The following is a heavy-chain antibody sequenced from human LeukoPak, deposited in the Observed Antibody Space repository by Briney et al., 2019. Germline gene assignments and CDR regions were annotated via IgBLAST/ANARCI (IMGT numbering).Heavy chain of an antibody. J-gene: IGHJ5*02. CDR2: FSSSGST. Sequence: PSETLSLTCTVSGASINSGSYYWSWLRQPAGKGLEFIGHFSSSGSTNYNPSLRSRITISVDTSKNQFSLKVSSVTAADTAVYYCARGYGLRYFDHNWFDPWGQGTLVTVSS. CDR3: ARGYGLRYFDHNWFDP. V-gene: IGHV4-61*09. D-gene: IGHD3-9*01. CDR1: GASINSGSYY.